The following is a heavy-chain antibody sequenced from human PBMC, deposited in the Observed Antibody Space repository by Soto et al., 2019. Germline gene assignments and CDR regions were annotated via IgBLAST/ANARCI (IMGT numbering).Heavy chain of an antibody. CDR3: ARGVGFGYYYYHMDL. CDR1: GGSVSNISDY. CDR2: IYYSGSA. Sequence: PSETLSLTCTVSGGSVSNISDYWGWVRQPPGKGLEWIGYIYYSGSADYNPSLGSRVTISLDTSKNQFSLKLSSVTTADTAVYYCARGVGFGYYYYHMDLWGQGTTVTVSS. V-gene: IGHV4-61*01. D-gene: IGHD3-10*01. J-gene: IGHJ6*02.